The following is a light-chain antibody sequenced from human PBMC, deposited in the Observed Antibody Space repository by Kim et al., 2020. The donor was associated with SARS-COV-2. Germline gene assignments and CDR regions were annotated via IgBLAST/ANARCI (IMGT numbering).Light chain of an antibody. J-gene: IGKJ5*01. CDR2: SAS. Sequence: DVQMTQSPSSLSASVGDRVTITCRASRDIRNYLAWYQQKPDKAPESLIYSASSLQSGVPSRFSGTGSGTDYTLTISSLQPEDSATYYCQQYLVYPITFGQGTRLEIK. CDR3: QQYLVYPIT. V-gene: IGKV1D-16*01. CDR1: RDIRNY.